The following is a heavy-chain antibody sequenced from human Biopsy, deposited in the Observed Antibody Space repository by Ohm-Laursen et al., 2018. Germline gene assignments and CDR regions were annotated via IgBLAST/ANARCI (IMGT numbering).Heavy chain of an antibody. Sequence: QTLSLTCAISGDSISNKDAAWDWIRRSPSRGLEWLGRTYYRTQWFFDYAVFVRSRISIKPDTSKNQFSLELNSVTPEDTAVYFCARETPAGIPFNWFDPWGQGTLVTVSS. CDR1: GDSISNKDAA. D-gene: IGHD2-2*02. V-gene: IGHV6-1*01. CDR2: TYYRTQWFF. CDR3: ARETPAGIPFNWFDP. J-gene: IGHJ5*02.